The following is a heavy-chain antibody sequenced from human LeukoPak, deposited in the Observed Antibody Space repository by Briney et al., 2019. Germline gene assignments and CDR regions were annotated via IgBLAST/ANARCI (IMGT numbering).Heavy chain of an antibody. CDR1: GFTFSSYG. CDR2: ISYDGSNK. V-gene: IGHV3-30*18. CDR3: AKEVRFGTTGVDTAMDEGFIYYYGMDV. D-gene: IGHD5-18*01. J-gene: IGHJ6*02. Sequence: GGSLRLSCAASGFTFSSYGMHWVRQAPGKGLEWVAVISYDGSNKYYADSVKGRFTISRDNSKNTLYLQMNSLRAEGTAVYYCAKEVRFGTTGVDTAMDEGFIYYYGMDVWGQGTAVTVSS.